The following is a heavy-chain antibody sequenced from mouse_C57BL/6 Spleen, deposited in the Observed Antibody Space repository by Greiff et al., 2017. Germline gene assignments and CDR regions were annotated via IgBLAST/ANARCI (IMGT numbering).Heavy chain of an antibody. V-gene: IGHV1-26*01. CDR2: INPNNGGT. J-gene: IGHJ3*01. CDR3: ARERIYYDYGAY. CDR1: GYTFTDYY. Sequence: EVQLQQSGPELVKPGASVKISCKASGYTFTDYYMNWVQQSHGKSLEWIGDINPNNGGTSYNQKFKGKATLTVDKSSSTAYMELRSLTSEDSAVYYCARERIYYDYGAYWGQGTLVTVSA. D-gene: IGHD2-4*01.